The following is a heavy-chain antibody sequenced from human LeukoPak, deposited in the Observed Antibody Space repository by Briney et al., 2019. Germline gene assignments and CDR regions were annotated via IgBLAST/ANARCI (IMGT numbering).Heavy chain of an antibody. Sequence: SVKVSCKASGGTFSSYAISWVRQAPGQGLEWMGGIIPIFGTANYAQKFQGRVTITADESTSTAYMELSSLRSEDTAVYYCARDLDYYDSSGSGWFDPWGQGTLVTVSS. CDR1: GGTFSSYA. CDR2: IIPIFGTA. V-gene: IGHV1-69*01. D-gene: IGHD3-22*01. J-gene: IGHJ5*02. CDR3: ARDLDYYDSSGSGWFDP.